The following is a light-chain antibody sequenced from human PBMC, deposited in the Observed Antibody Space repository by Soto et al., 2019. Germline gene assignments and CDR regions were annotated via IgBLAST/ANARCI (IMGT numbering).Light chain of an antibody. CDR2: DAS. CDR1: QSVSSY. V-gene: IGKV3-11*01. CDR3: QQRRIWPLT. J-gene: IGKJ4*01. Sequence: EIVLTQSPATLSLSPGERATLSCRASQSVSSYLAWYQQKPGQAPRLLIYDASNRATGIPARFSGGGSGTDFTLTISNLEPEDFALYYCQQRRIWPLTVGGGTKVEIK.